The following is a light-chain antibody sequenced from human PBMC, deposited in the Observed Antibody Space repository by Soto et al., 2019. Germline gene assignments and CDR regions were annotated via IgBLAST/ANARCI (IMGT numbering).Light chain of an antibody. CDR3: QQSYSTPPVT. CDR1: QSISSY. J-gene: IGKJ2*01. V-gene: IGKV1-39*01. Sequence: DIQMTQSPSSLSASVGDRVTITCRASQSISSYLNWYQQKPGKAPKRLIYAPSSLQSGVPSRFSGSGSGTDFTLTSSSLQPEDFATYYCQQSYSTPPVTFGQGTKLEIK. CDR2: APS.